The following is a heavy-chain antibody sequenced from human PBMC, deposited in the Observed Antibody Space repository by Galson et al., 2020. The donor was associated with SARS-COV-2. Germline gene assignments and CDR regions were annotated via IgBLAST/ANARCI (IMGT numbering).Heavy chain of an antibody. CDR2: IYRDGTT. CDR3: ATEDLRVDEINGLGEAAVMSGYGMDV. Sequence: SETLSLTCSVSHGSISSSIYFWAWIRQPPGRGLEWIGSIYRDGTTYSNPSLLSRVTISVDTSKNQFSLKLTSVTAADTAVYYCATEDLRVDEINGLGEAAVMSGYGMDVWGQGTTVTVS. V-gene: IGHV4-39*07. D-gene: IGHD2-2*01. J-gene: IGHJ6*02. CDR1: HGSISSSIYF.